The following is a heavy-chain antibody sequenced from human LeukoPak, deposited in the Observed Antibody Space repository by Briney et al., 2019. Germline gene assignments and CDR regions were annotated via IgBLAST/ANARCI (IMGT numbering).Heavy chain of an antibody. Sequence: GGSLRLSCAASGFTFSSYAMSWVRQAPGKGLEWVSAISGSGGSTYYADSVKGRFTISRDNSKNTLYLQMNSLRAEDTAVYYCAKDRRLGIVVVVATFGMDVWGQETTVTVSS. J-gene: IGHJ6*02. CDR1: GFTFSSYA. CDR3: AKDRRLGIVVVVATFGMDV. V-gene: IGHV3-23*01. D-gene: IGHD2-15*01. CDR2: ISGSGGST.